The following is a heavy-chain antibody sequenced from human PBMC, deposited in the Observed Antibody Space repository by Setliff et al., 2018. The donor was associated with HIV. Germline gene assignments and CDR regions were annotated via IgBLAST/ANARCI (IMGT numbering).Heavy chain of an antibody. CDR2: INHSGST. J-gene: IGHJ6*02. D-gene: IGHD3-10*01. CDR3: ARHGDSSGWFGAVYYGIDA. Sequence: PSETLSLTCAVYGGSFSGYYWSWIRQPPGKGLEWIGEINHSGSTNYDPSLKSRVTVFVATSKNQFSLKLNSVTAADTAVYYCARHGDSSGWFGAVYYGIDAWGQGTTVTVSS. CDR1: GGSFSGYY. V-gene: IGHV4-34*01.